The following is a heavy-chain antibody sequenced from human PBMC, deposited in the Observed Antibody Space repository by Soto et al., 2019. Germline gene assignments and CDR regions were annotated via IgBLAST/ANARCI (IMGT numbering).Heavy chain of an antibody. Sequence: ASVKVSCKASGYTFTSYDINWVRRATGQGFEYLGWMNPNSGNTGYVKKFQGRVTMTRDTSMSTAYMELSSLRSEDTAVYYCALGNNNGDYARWFDPRGPGTPVTV. CDR1: GYTFTSYD. CDR3: ALGNNNGDYARWFDP. V-gene: IGHV1-8*01. CDR2: MNPNSGNT. J-gene: IGHJ5*02. D-gene: IGHD4-17*01.